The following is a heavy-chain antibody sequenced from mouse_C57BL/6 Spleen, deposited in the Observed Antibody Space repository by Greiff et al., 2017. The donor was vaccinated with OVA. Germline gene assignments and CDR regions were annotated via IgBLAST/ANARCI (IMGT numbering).Heavy chain of an antibody. J-gene: IGHJ4*01. CDR3: ARNYGSSYSYAMDY. CDR2: IWGVGST. CDR1: GFSLTSYG. D-gene: IGHD1-1*01. V-gene: IGHV2-6*01. Sequence: VQLKESGPGLVAPSQSLSITCTVSGFSLTSYGVDWVRQSPGKGLEWLGVIWGVGSTNYNSALKSRLSISKDNSKSQVFLKMNSLQTDDTAMYYCARNYGSSYSYAMDYWGQGTSVTVSS.